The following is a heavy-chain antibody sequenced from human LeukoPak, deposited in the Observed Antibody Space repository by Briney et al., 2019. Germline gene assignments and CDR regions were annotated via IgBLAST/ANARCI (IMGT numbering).Heavy chain of an antibody. CDR2: IIPIFGTA. J-gene: IGHJ4*02. Sequence: ASVKVSCKASGGTFSSYAISWVRQAPGQGLEWMGGIIPIFGTANYAQKFQGRVTITADKSTSTAYMELSSLRSEDTAVYYCASQGDGYNYWFYWGQGTLVTVSS. D-gene: IGHD5-24*01. V-gene: IGHV1-69*06. CDR3: ASQGDGYNYWFY. CDR1: GGTFSSYA.